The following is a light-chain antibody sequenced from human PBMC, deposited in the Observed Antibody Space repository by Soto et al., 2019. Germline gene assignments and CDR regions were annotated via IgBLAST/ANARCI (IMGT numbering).Light chain of an antibody. CDR2: DND. V-gene: IGLV1-51*01. CDR1: FSNIGNNL. J-gene: IGLJ1*01. Sequence: QSVLTQPPSVSAAPGQRVTISCSGSFSNIGNNLVSWYQQLPGTAPKLLIYDNDRRPSTIPDRFSASTSGTSATLDITGLQTGDEADYYCGAWDSSLSSRIFGTGTKLTVL. CDR3: GAWDSSLSSRI.